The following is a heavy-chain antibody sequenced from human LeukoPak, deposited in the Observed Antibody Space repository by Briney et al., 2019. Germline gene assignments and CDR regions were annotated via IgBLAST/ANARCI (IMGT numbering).Heavy chain of an antibody. D-gene: IGHD5-12*01. CDR1: GFTFSNYW. V-gene: IGHV3-7*01. Sequence: GGSLRLSCAASGFTFSNYWMSWVRQTPGKGLEWVANIKQDGSEKYYVDSVKGRFTISRDNTKKSLSLQMNSLRDEDTAVYYCARDKYMSGHIGSLFDPWGQGTLVTVSS. J-gene: IGHJ5*02. CDR3: ARDKYMSGHIGSLFDP. CDR2: IKQDGSEK.